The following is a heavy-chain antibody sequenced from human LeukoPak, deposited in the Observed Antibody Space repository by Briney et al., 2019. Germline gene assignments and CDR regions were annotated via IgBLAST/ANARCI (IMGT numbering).Heavy chain of an antibody. Sequence: ASVKVSCKASGYTFTGYYMHWVRQAPGQGLEWMGWINPNSGGTNYAQKFQGRVTMTRDTSISTAYMELSRLRSDDTAVYYCARDRNRPKGYCSSTSCYLGAFDIWGQGTMVTVSS. CDR2: INPNSGGT. J-gene: IGHJ3*02. D-gene: IGHD2-2*01. CDR1: GYTFTGYY. V-gene: IGHV1-2*02. CDR3: ARDRNRPKGYCSSTSCYLGAFDI.